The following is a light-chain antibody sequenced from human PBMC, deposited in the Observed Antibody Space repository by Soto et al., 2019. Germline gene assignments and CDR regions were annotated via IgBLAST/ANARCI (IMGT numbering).Light chain of an antibody. CDR2: DTS. CDR1: QSVSSSH. J-gene: IGKJ5*01. V-gene: IGKV3D-20*02. CDR3: QQRSNWPPIT. Sequence: EVELTQSPGTLSWSPGERATLSCRASQSVSSSHLAWYQQKRGQAPRLLIYDTSTRATGIPDRFSGSGSGTNFTLTISSLEPEDFAVYYCQQRSNWPPITFGQGTRLEIK.